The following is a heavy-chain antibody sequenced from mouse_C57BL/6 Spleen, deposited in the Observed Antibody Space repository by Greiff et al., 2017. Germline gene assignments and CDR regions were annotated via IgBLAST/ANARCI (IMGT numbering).Heavy chain of an antibody. CDR3: ARSSYDYDERFAY. V-gene: IGHV1-72*01. J-gene: IGHJ3*01. CDR1: GYTFTSYW. Sequence: VKLQESGAELVKPGASVKLSCKASGYTFTSYWMHWVKQRPGRGLEWIGRIDPNSGGTKYNEKFKSKATLTVDKPSSTAYMQLSSLTSEDAAVYYCARSSYDYDERFAYWGQGTLVTVSA. D-gene: IGHD2-4*01. CDR2: IDPNSGGT.